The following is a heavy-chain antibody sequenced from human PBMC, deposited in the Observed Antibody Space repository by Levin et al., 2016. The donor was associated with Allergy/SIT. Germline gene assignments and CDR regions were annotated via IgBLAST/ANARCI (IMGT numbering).Heavy chain of an antibody. Sequence: WIRQPPGKGLEWIGYIYYSGSTNYNPSLKSRVTISVDTSKNQFSLKLSSVTAADTAVYYCARAGYCSSTSCLGLWGYYGMDVWGQGTTVTVSS. V-gene: IGHV4-59*01. J-gene: IGHJ6*02. CDR3: ARAGYCSSTSCLGLWGYYGMDV. CDR2: IYYSGST. D-gene: IGHD2-2*01.